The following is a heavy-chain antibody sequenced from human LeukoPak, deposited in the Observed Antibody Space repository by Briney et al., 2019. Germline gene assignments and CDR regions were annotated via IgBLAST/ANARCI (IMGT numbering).Heavy chain of an antibody. CDR1: GYTFTSYD. D-gene: IGHD3-3*01. V-gene: IGHV1-8*03. J-gene: IGHJ3*02. CDR2: MNXNSGNT. CDR3: AXSXXPITIFGVVPDDAFDI. Sequence: ASVKVSCKASGYTFTSYDINWVRQATGQWLEWMGWMNXNSGNTGYAQKFQGRVTITRNTSISTAYMELSSLRSEDTAVYYCAXSXXPITIFGVVPDDAFDIWGQGTMVTVSS.